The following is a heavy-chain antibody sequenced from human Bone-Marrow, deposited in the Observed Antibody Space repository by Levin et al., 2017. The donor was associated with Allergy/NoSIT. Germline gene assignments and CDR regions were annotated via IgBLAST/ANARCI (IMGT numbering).Heavy chain of an antibody. V-gene: IGHV3-64*01. Sequence: GGSLRLSCAASGFTFSSYAMHWVRQAPGKGLEYVSAISSNGGSTYYANSVKGRFTISRDNSKNTLYLQMGSLRAEDMAVYYCAREGRGYGRGLFDYWGQGTLVTVSS. CDR1: GFTFSSYA. CDR2: ISSNGGST. J-gene: IGHJ4*02. CDR3: AREGRGYGRGLFDY. D-gene: IGHD5-12*01.